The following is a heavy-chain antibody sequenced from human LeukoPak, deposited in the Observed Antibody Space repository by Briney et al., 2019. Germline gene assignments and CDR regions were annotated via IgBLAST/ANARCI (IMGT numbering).Heavy chain of an antibody. CDR3: AKDYGYGDYFDY. Sequence: ETLSLTCTVSGGSIASSGYYWSWVRQAPGKGLEWVSVIHSSGNTYYADSVKGRFTISRDSSKNTLYLQMNSLRAEDTAVYYCAKDYGYGDYFDYWGQGTLVTVSS. CDR2: IHSSGNT. V-gene: IGHV3-66*03. CDR1: GGSIASSGYY. D-gene: IGHD4-17*01. J-gene: IGHJ4*02.